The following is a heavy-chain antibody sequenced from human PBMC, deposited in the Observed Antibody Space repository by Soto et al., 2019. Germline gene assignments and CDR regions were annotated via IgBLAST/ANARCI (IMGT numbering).Heavy chain of an antibody. CDR3: ARSGRSWNLREFDY. Sequence: ASVKVSCKASGGDFSVYGISWVRQAPGQGLEWMGWISASNGNTNYAQKLRGRVTMTTDTSTSTAYMELRSLRSDDTAVFYCARSGRSWNLREFDYWGQGTLVTVSS. D-gene: IGHD6-13*01. J-gene: IGHJ4*02. V-gene: IGHV1-18*01. CDR1: GGDFSVYG. CDR2: ISASNGNT.